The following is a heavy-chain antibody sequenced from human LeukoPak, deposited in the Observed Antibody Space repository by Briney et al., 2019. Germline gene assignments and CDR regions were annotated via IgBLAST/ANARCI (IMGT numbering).Heavy chain of an antibody. Sequence: SETLSLTCTVSGGSISSYYWSWIRQPAGKGLEWVGRIYTSGSTNYNPSLKSRVTMSVDTSKNQFSLKLSSVTAADTAVYYCARAAGSGGRSWFDPWGQGTLVTVSS. CDR2: IYTSGST. CDR1: GGSISSYY. CDR3: ARAAGSGGRSWFDP. J-gene: IGHJ5*02. D-gene: IGHD6-25*01. V-gene: IGHV4-4*07.